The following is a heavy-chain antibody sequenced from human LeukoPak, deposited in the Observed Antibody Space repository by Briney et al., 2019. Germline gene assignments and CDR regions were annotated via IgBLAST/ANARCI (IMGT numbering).Heavy chain of an antibody. V-gene: IGHV3-66*02. J-gene: IGHJ3*02. CDR2: IYGGGST. Sequence: GGSLRLSCAVSAFTASSNYVSWVGQAPGKGLEWVSVIYGGGSTNYADSVKGRFTISRDNSKNTLYLQMNSLRAEDTAVYYCARDHSGSYQRAFDIWGQGTMVTVSS. D-gene: IGHD1-26*01. CDR1: AFTASSNY. CDR3: ARDHSGSYQRAFDI.